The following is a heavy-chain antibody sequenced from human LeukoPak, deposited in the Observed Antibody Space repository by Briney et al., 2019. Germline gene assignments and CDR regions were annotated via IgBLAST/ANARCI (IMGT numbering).Heavy chain of an antibody. Sequence: SETLSLTCAVYGGSLSGYYWSWIRQPPGKGLEWIGEINHSGSTNYNPSLKSRVTISVDTSKNQFSLKLSSVTAADTAVYYCARGFWNFRASDYWGQGTLVTVSS. CDR1: GGSLSGYY. D-gene: IGHD1-7*01. CDR2: INHSGST. J-gene: IGHJ4*02. CDR3: ARGFWNFRASDY. V-gene: IGHV4-34*01.